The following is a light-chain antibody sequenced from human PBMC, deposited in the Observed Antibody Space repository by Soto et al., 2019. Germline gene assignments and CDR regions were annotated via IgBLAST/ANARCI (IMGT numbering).Light chain of an antibody. Sequence: DIQLTQSPSSLSASVGDRVTITCRASQSIAFYVNWFQQKPGRAPWLLIYAASSLQSGVPSRFSGSGSGTEFTLTINSLQPEDSATYFCQQSSNSPMYTFGQGTK. J-gene: IGKJ2*01. CDR2: AAS. CDR1: QSIAFY. V-gene: IGKV1-39*01. CDR3: QQSSNSPMYT.